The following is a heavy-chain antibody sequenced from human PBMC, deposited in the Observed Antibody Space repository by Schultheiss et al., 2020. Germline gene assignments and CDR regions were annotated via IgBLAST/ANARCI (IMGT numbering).Heavy chain of an antibody. CDR3: AREGVLWFGELSFDY. CDR2: IWYDGSNK. CDR1: GFTFSSYA. D-gene: IGHD3-10*01. J-gene: IGHJ4*02. Sequence: GESLKISCAASGFTFSSYAMSWVRQAPGKGLEWVAVIWYDGSNKYYADSVKGRFTISRDNSKNTLYLQMNSLRAEDTAVYYCAREGVLWFGELSFDYWGQGTLVTVSS. V-gene: IGHV3-33*08.